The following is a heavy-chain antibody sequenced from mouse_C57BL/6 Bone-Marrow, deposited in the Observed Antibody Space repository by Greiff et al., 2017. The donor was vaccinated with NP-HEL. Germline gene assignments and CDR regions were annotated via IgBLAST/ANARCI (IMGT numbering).Heavy chain of an antibody. Sequence: EVQVVESGGGLVKPGGSLKLSCAASGFTFSDYGMHWVRQAPEKGLEWVAYISSGSSTIYYADTVKGRFTISRDNAKNTLFLQMTSLRSEDTAMYYCARRDYYGSSLFAYWGQGTLVTVSA. CDR2: ISSGSSTI. CDR1: GFTFSDYG. J-gene: IGHJ3*01. V-gene: IGHV5-17*01. D-gene: IGHD1-1*01. CDR3: ARRDYYGSSLFAY.